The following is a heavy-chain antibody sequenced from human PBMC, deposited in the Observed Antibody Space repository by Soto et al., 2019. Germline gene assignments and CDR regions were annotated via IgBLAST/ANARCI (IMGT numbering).Heavy chain of an antibody. CDR2: IYTSGST. CDR1: GDSISNYY. V-gene: IGHV4-4*07. D-gene: IGHD1-26*01. Sequence: SETLSLTXTVSGDSISNYYWSWIRQPAGKGLEWIGRIYTSGSTDYNPSLKSRVTISIDTSKNQFSLKVTSMTAADTAVYFCARAPMYSASFLPIEFDSWGPGTLVTVSS. J-gene: IGHJ4*02. CDR3: ARAPMYSASFLPIEFDS.